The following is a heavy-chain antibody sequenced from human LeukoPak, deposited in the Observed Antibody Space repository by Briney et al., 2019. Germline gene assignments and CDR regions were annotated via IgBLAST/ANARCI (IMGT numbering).Heavy chain of an antibody. Sequence: ASVKVSCKASGYTFAGYYMHWVRQAPGQGLEWMGWISPDNGATTYARNFQGRVTLTSDTSISTAYMDLSRLRSDDTAVYYCTSVYSSRDYYYYGMDVWGQGTTVTVS. V-gene: IGHV1-2*02. CDR3: TSVYSSRDYYYYGMDV. CDR2: ISPDNGAT. CDR1: GYTFAGYY. D-gene: IGHD6-13*01. J-gene: IGHJ6*02.